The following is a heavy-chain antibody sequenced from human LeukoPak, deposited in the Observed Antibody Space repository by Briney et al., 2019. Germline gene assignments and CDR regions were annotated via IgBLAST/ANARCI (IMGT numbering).Heavy chain of an antibody. CDR2: IIPILGIA. CDR3: ASSFYCGGDCYSPFDY. J-gene: IGHJ4*02. CDR1: GGTFSSYA. D-gene: IGHD2-21*02. Sequence: SVKVSFKASGGTFSSYAISWVRQAPGQGLEWMGRIIPILGIANYAQKFQGRVTITADKSTSTAYMELSSLRSEDTAVYYCASSFYCGGDCYSPFDYWDQGTLVTVSS. V-gene: IGHV1-69*04.